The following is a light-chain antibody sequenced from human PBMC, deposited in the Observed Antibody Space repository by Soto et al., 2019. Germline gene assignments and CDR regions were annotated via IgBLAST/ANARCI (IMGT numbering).Light chain of an antibody. V-gene: IGKV3-20*01. CDR3: QQYESSWT. Sequence: EIVLTQSPGTLSLSPGEGATLSCRASQSISSTFLAWYQHKPGQAPRVLIYGASRRAAGIPDRFSGSGSGTDFTLTISRLETEDFALYYCQQYESSWTFGQGTKVEMK. CDR1: QSISSTF. J-gene: IGKJ1*01. CDR2: GAS.